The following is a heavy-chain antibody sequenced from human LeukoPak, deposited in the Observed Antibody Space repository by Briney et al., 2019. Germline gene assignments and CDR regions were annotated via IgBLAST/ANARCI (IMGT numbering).Heavy chain of an antibody. J-gene: IGHJ4*02. Sequence: PGGSLRLSCAASGFTFSNYWMQWVRQAPGKGLVWVSRINGEGGTSYADSVKGRFTIYRDNAKNTVHLQMNSLRAEDTAVYYCARDLVYGSGSCGHWGQGTLVTVSS. CDR1: GFTFSNYW. V-gene: IGHV3-74*01. CDR3: ARDLVYGSGSCGH. D-gene: IGHD3-10*01. CDR2: INGEGGT.